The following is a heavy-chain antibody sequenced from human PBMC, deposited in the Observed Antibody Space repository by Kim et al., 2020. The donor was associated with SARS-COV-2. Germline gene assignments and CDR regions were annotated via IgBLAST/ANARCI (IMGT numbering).Heavy chain of an antibody. V-gene: IGHV4-39*07. J-gene: IGHJ3*02. Sequence: SETLSLTCTVSGGSISSSSYYWGWIRQPPGKGLEWIGSIYYSGSTYYNPSLKSRVTISVDTSKNQFSLKLSSVTAADTAVYYCARGYSYLSHSEAFDIWGQGTMVTVSS. CDR3: ARGYSYLSHSEAFDI. D-gene: IGHD5-18*01. CDR1: GGSISSSSYY. CDR2: IYYSGST.